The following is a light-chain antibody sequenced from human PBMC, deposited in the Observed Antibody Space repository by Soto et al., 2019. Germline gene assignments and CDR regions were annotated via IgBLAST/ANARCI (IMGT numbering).Light chain of an antibody. CDR2: TVS. CDR3: MQRIEFPLT. V-gene: IGKV2-40*01. J-gene: IGKJ5*01. Sequence: DIVMTQTPLSLPVTPGEPASISCRSSQSLLDSDDGNTYLDWYLQKPGQSPQLLIYTVSYRASGVPDRFSGGGSGTDFTLKISRVEAEDVGVYYCMQRIEFPLTFGQGTRLEIK. CDR1: QSLLDSDDGNTY.